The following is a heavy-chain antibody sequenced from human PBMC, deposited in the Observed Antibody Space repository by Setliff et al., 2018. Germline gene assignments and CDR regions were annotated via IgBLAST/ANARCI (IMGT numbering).Heavy chain of an antibody. CDR1: GYTFTSYD. J-gene: IGHJ3*02. Sequence: GASVKVSCKASGYTFTSYDINWVRQATGQGLEWMGWMNPNSGNTGYAQKFQGRVTITRNTSISTAYMELSRLRSDDTAVYFCARDGGGDSDAFDIWGQGTMVTVSS. CDR3: ARDGGGDSDAFDI. CDR2: MNPNSGNT. D-gene: IGHD3-16*01. V-gene: IGHV1-8*03.